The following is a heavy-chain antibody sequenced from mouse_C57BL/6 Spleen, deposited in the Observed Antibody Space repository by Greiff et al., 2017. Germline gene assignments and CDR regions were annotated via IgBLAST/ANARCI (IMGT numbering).Heavy chain of an antibody. J-gene: IGHJ1*03. CDR2: ISSGGSTI. V-gene: IGHV5-17*01. CDR3: ANYYGSSDWYFDV. CDR1: GFTFSDYG. Sequence: EVKLVESGGGLVKPGGSLKLSCAASGFTFSDYGMHWVRQAPEKGLEWVAYISSGGSTIYYADNVKGRFTISRDNAKNTLFLQMTSLRSEDTAMYYFANYYGSSDWYFDVWGTGTTVTVSS. D-gene: IGHD1-1*01.